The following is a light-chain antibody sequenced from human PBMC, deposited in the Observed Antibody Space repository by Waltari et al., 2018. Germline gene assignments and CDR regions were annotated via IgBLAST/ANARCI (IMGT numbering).Light chain of an antibody. CDR3: HQHYTTPWT. Sequence: DIAMTQSPDSLAVSLGERATINCKSSRSVLYTDNMTHHLTCYQQKPGRPPKLVISWASTREYGVPDRFRGSGSGTDFALTISSLQAEDVAVYYCHQHYTTPWTFGQGTQVEL. CDR2: WAS. J-gene: IGKJ1*01. CDR1: RSVLYTDNMTHH. V-gene: IGKV4-1*01.